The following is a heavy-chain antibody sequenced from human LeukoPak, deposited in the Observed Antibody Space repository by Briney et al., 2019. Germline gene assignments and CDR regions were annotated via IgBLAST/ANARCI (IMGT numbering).Heavy chain of an antibody. D-gene: IGHD1-26*01. CDR1: GGSFSGYY. CDR2: INHSGST. CDR3: ARDSRIGRGNY. J-gene: IGHJ4*02. V-gene: IGHV4-34*01. Sequence: SETLSLTCAVYGGSFSGYYWSWIRQPPGKGLEWIGEINHSGSTNYNPSLKSRVTISADTSKNQFSLKLSSVTAADTDVYYCARDSRIGRGNYWGQGTLVTVSS.